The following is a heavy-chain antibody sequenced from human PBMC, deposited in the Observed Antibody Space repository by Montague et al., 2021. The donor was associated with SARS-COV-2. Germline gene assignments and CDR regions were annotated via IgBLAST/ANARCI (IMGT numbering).Heavy chain of an antibody. V-gene: IGHV3-48*03. CDR1: GFTFSSYE. D-gene: IGHD4-23*01. CDR3: ARDLDYGGNSLFDY. CDR2: ISSRGSAV. Sequence: SLRLSCAAYGFTFSSYEMNWIRQAPGKGLELVSYISSRGSAVFSYAESVKGRFTISRDNARNSLFLQMNSLTVDDTGVYYCARDLDYGGNSLFDYWGQGTLVTVSS. J-gene: IGHJ4*02.